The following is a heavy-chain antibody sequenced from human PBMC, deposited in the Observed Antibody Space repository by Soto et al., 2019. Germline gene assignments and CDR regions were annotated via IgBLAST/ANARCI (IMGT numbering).Heavy chain of an antibody. J-gene: IGHJ6*02. CDR1: GFTFSSYS. Sequence: GGSLRLSCAASGFTFSSYSMNWVRQAPGKGLEWVSYISSSSSTIYYADSVKGRFTISRDNAKNSLYLRMNSLRAEDTAVYYCARRSYYGMDVWGQGTTVTVSS. CDR2: ISSSSSTI. CDR3: ARRSYYGMDV. V-gene: IGHV3-48*01.